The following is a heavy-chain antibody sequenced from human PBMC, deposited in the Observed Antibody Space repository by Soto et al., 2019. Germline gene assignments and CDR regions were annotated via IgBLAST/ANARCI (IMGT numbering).Heavy chain of an antibody. Sequence: ASVKISCKASGGTFSSYAISWVRQAPGQGLEWMGGIIPIFGTANYAQKFQGRVTITADKSTRTAYMELSSLRSEDTAVYYCARDYSNREHHAFDIWGKGTMVTVSS. CDR2: IIPIFGTA. D-gene: IGHD4-4*01. J-gene: IGHJ3*02. V-gene: IGHV1-69*06. CDR1: GGTFSSYA. CDR3: ARDYSNREHHAFDI.